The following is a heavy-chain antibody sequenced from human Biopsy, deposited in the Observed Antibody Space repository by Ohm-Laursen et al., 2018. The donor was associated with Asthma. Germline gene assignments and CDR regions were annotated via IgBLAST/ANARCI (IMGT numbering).Heavy chain of an antibody. CDR2: ISYDGSTK. Sequence: SLRLSCSASGFSFSEFVMHWVRQAPGKGLEWVVVISYDGSTKYYADSVKGRFTISRDNAKNLLFLQMNSLRAEDTAVYYCARTFHFWSPYHAEHYQLWGQGTLVTVSS. CDR1: GFSFSEFV. D-gene: IGHD3-3*01. V-gene: IGHV3-30*03. CDR3: ARTFHFWSPYHAEHYQL. J-gene: IGHJ1*01.